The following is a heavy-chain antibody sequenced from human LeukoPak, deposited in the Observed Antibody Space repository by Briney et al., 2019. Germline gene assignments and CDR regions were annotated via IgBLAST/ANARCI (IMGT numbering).Heavy chain of an antibody. V-gene: IGHV3-15*01. CDR1: GFTFSSYE. D-gene: IGHD3-10*01. Sequence: GGSLRLSCAASGFTFSSYEMNWVRQAPGKGLEWVGRIKSKADGGTTDYGAPMKGRSTISRDDSKNTLYLQMNSLETEDTAVYYCATDLGLTMIRGVIVSWGQGTLVTVSS. CDR2: IKSKADGGTT. J-gene: IGHJ4*02. CDR3: ATDLGLTMIRGVIVS.